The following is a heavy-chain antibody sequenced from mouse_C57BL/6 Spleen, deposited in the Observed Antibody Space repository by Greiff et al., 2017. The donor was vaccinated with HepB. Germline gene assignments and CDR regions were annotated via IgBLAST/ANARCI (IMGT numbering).Heavy chain of an antibody. Sequence: EVQLKESGGGLVQPGGSMKLSCVASGFTFSNYWMNWVRQSPEKGLEWVAQIRLKSDNYATHYAESVKGRFTISRDDSKSSVYLKMNNLRAEDTGIYYCGDGRFAYWGQGTLVTVSA. V-gene: IGHV6-3*01. CDR1: GFTFSNYW. D-gene: IGHD1-2*01. J-gene: IGHJ3*01. CDR2: IRLKSDNYAT. CDR3: GDGRFAY.